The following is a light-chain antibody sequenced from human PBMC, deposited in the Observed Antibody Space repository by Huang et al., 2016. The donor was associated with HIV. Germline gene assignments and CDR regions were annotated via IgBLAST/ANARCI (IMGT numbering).Light chain of an antibody. V-gene: IGKV3-15*01. J-gene: IGKJ1*01. Sequence: EIVMTQSPATLSVSPGERATLSCRASQSISGNLAWYQQKPGQAPRLLIYGASTSATGIPAKFSGSGSATEFTLTISSLQSEDFAVYYCQQYNNWPPWTFGQGTKVEIK. CDR2: GAS. CDR3: QQYNNWPPWT. CDR1: QSISGN.